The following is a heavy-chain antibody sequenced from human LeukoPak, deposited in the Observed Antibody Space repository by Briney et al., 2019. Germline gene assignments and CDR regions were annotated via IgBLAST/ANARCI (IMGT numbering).Heavy chain of an antibody. D-gene: IGHD3-22*01. CDR1: GGSISSSSYY. J-gene: IGHJ4*02. Sequence: SETLSLTCTVSGGSISSSSYYWGWIRQPPGKGLEWIGSIYYSGSTYYNPSLKSRVTISVDTSKNQFSLKLSSVTAADTAVYYCARDLPQHYYYDSSGSSFGYWGQGTLVTVSS. CDR2: IYYSGST. V-gene: IGHV4-39*02. CDR3: ARDLPQHYYYDSSGSSFGY.